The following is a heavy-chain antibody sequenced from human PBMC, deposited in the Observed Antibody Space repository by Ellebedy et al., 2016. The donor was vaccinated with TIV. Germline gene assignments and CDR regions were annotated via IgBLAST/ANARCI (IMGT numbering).Heavy chain of an antibody. Sequence: GESLKISCAASGFTFSGNWMHWVRQAPGKGLVWVSRINSDGSSTSYADSVKGRFTISRDNAKNTLYLQMNSLRPEDTAVYYCARGGGCGRGDCWAFDYWGQGTLVTVSS. CDR1: GFTFSGNW. V-gene: IGHV3-74*01. CDR3: ARGGGCGRGDCWAFDY. J-gene: IGHJ4*02. D-gene: IGHD2-21*02. CDR2: INSDGSST.